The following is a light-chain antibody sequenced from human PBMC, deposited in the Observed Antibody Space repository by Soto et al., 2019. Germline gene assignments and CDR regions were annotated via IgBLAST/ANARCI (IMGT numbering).Light chain of an antibody. CDR1: SSNVGSNT. CDR3: AVWDDTLKAVL. J-gene: IGLJ3*02. CDR2: HNN. Sequence: QSVVTQPPSASGTPGQRVTISCSGSSSNVGSNTVDWYQLLPGTAPKLLIYHNNQRPSGVPDRLSGSKSGTSASLAISGLQSEDEADYYCAVWDDTLKAVLFGGGTQLTVL. V-gene: IGLV1-44*01.